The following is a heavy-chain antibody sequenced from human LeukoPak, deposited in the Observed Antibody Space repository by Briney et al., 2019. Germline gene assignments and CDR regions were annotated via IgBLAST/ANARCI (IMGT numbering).Heavy chain of an antibody. CDR3: AKDSSSYDWGYMDV. Sequence: GGSLRLSCAASGFTFSTYAMSWVRQAPGKGLEWVSLIGGSDGRTRYADSVKGRFTISRDNSKNTLYLEMNSLRAEDTAVYYCAKDSSSYDWGYMDVWGEGTTVTISS. CDR2: IGGSDGRT. V-gene: IGHV3-23*01. J-gene: IGHJ6*03. CDR1: GFTFSTYA. D-gene: IGHD3-22*01.